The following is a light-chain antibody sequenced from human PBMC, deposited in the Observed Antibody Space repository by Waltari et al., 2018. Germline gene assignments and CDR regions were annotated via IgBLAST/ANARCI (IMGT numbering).Light chain of an antibody. CDR1: QTINNW. CDR2: RAS. V-gene: IGKV1-5*03. Sequence: DIQMTQSPSTLSASVGDRVTITCRASQTINNWLAWYQQKPGKAPQLLIQRASVLQSGVPSRFIGSGSGTDFTLTISSLQADDFATYYCLQDYNYPHTFGGGTKVEIK. CDR3: LQDYNYPHT. J-gene: IGKJ4*01.